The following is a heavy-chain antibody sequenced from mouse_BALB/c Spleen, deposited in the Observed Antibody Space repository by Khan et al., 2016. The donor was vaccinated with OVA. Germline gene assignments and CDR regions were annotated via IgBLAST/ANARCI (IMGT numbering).Heavy chain of an antibody. J-gene: IGHJ4*01. Sequence: DLVKPGASVKLSCKASGYTFTSYWINWIKQRPGQGLEWVGQISPGSGSAYYNEVFKDKATLTIDTSSTTAYIQLSSLSSEDSAGYFCARSNYYGRSLYAMDYWGQGTSVTVSS. CDR1: GYTFTSYW. V-gene: IGHV1S41*01. CDR3: ARSNYYGRSLYAMDY. CDR2: ISPGSGSA. D-gene: IGHD1-1*01.